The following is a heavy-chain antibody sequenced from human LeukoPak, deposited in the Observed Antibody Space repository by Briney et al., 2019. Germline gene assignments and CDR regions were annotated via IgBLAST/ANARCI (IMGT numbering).Heavy chain of an antibody. CDR1: GFGFSDYW. CDR2: ISIDGSYT. D-gene: IGHD6-6*01. V-gene: IGHV3-74*01. CDR3: ARNPGSVAARPDY. J-gene: IGHJ4*02. Sequence: GGSLRLSCAASGFGFSDYWMHWVRQVPGRGPVWVSHISIDGSYTNYADSVKGRFTISRDNAKNTLYLEMNSLRAEDTAVYFCARNPGSVAARPDYWGQGTLVTVSS.